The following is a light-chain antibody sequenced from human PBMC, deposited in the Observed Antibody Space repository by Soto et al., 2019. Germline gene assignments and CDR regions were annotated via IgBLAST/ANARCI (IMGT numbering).Light chain of an antibody. J-gene: IGKJ1*01. Sequence: DIQMTQSPSSLSAVVGDRVTITCRASRGIGDRLAWFQQKPGKAPQFLIQTASNLQSGVPSRFSGSGSGTEFTLSINSLQPEDNGTYYCLQVSSYPRTFGQGTKVDIK. V-gene: IGKV1-12*01. CDR2: TAS. CDR3: LQVSSYPRT. CDR1: RGIGDR.